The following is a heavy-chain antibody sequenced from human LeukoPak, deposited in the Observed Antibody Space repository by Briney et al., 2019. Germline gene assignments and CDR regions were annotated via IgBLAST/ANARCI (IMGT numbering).Heavy chain of an antibody. CDR2: IYPGDSDT. J-gene: IGHJ4*02. CDR1: GYSFTSYW. D-gene: IGHD2-15*01. Sequence: PGESLKISCKGSGYSFTSYWIGWVRQMPGKGLEWMVIIYPGDSDTRYSPSFQGQVTISADKSISTAYLQWSSLKASDTAMYYCARRYCSGGSCYSVDYWGQGTLVTVSS. V-gene: IGHV5-51*01. CDR3: ARRYCSGGSCYSVDY.